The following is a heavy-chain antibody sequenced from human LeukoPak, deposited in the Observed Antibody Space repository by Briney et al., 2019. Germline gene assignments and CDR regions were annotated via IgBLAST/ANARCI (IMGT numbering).Heavy chain of an antibody. CDR3: ARDPLTYGDYAWRYLDY. J-gene: IGHJ4*02. CDR2: INPSGGST. CDR1: GYTFTSYY. D-gene: IGHD4-17*01. Sequence: GASVKVSCKASGYTFTSYYMHWVRQAPGQGLEWMGIINPSGGSTSYAQKFQGRVTMTRDMSTSTVYMELSSLRSEDTAVYYCARDPLTYGDYAWRYLDYWGQGTLVTVSS. V-gene: IGHV1-46*01.